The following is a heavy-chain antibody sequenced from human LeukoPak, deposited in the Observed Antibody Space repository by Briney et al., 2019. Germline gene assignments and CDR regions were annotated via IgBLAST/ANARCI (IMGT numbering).Heavy chain of an antibody. V-gene: IGHV4-34*01. CDR2: INHSGST. CDR3: AREVFYCSGGSCFDFDY. J-gene: IGHJ4*02. Sequence: PSETLSLTCAVYGGSFSGYYWSWIRQPPGKGLEWIGEINHSGSTNYNPSLTSRVTISVDTSKNQFSLKLSSVTAADTAVYYCAREVFYCSGGSCFDFDYWGQGTLVTVSS. CDR1: GGSFSGYY. D-gene: IGHD2-15*01.